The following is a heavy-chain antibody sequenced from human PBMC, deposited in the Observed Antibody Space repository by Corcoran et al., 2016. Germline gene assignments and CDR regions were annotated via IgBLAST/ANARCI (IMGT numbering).Heavy chain of an antibody. D-gene: IGHD2-15*01. J-gene: IGHJ6*02. CDR3: ARGHSVVVVAATKPIYYYYGMDV. CDR1: GYTFTSYA. V-gene: IGHV1-3*01. CDR2: INAGNGNT. Sequence: QVQLVQSGAEVKKPGASVKVSCKASGYTFTSYAMHWVRQAPGQRLEWMGWINAGNGNTKYSQKFQGRVTITRDTSASTAYMELRSLRSEDTAVYYCARGHSVVVVAATKPIYYYYGMDVWGQGTTVTVSS.